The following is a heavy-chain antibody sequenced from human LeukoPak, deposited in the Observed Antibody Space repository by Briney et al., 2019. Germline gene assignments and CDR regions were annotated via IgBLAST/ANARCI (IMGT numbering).Heavy chain of an antibody. CDR3: ARDLCSGGSCYTGIDY. D-gene: IGHD2-15*01. CDR2: ISYDGSNK. J-gene: IGHJ4*02. Sequence: GRSLRLSCAASGFTFSSYAMHWVRQAPGRGLEWVAVISYDGSNKYYADSVKGRFTISRDNSKNTLYLQMNSLRAEDTAVYYCARDLCSGGSCYTGIDYWGQGTLVTVPS. V-gene: IGHV3-30-3*01. CDR1: GFTFSSYA.